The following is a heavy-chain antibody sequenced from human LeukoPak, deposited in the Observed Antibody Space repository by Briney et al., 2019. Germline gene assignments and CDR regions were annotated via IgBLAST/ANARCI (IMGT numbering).Heavy chain of an antibody. CDR1: GGSISSYY. CDR2: IHYSGSS. CDR3: VRHISANTGYFDS. Sequence: PSETLSLTCTVSGGSISSYYWGWIRQSPGKGLEWIGSIHYSGSSYYNPSLKSRAAIFVDTSRDQVSMDLSYVTAADTALYYCVRHISANTGYFDSCGQGTLVTVSS. V-gene: IGHV4-39*01. J-gene: IGHJ4*02.